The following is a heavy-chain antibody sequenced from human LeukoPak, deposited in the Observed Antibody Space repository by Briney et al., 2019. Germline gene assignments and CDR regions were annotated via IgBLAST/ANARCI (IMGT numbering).Heavy chain of an antibody. CDR3: ARWRVPANWFDP. J-gene: IGHJ5*02. D-gene: IGHD2-2*01. Sequence: GASVKVSCKASGCTFSSYGIYWMRQAPGQGLEWLGWISAYNANTNYAQKLQGRVTMTTDTSTSTAYMGLRSLRSDDTAVYYCARWRVPANWFDPWGKGTLVTVSS. CDR1: GCTFSSYG. V-gene: IGHV1-18*01. CDR2: ISAYNANT.